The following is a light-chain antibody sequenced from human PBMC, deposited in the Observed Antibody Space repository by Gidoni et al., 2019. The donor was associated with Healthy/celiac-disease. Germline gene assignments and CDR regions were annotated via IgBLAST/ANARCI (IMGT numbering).Light chain of an antibody. CDR2: GAS. V-gene: IGKV3-20*01. Sequence: EIVLTQSPGTLSLSPGERATLSCRASQSVRSSYLAWYQPKPGQAPRLLIYGASSSPTGLPDRISGRESGTDFTHTNSRLEAEDFAGYYCQQYGSSPPWTFGQGTKVEIK. CDR1: QSVRSSY. CDR3: QQYGSSPPWT. J-gene: IGKJ1*01.